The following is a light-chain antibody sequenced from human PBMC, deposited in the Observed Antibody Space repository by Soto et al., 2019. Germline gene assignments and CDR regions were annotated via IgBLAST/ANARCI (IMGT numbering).Light chain of an antibody. CDR1: QSISSW. J-gene: IGKJ4*01. CDR3: QQYNSYSLT. CDR2: KAS. Sequence: DIQMTQSPSTLSGSVGDTVTVTCRASQSISSWLAWYQQKPGKAPKFLIYKASNLEVGVPSRFSGSGSGTEFTLTISSLQPDDFATYYCQQYNSYSLTFGGGTKVDI. V-gene: IGKV1-5*03.